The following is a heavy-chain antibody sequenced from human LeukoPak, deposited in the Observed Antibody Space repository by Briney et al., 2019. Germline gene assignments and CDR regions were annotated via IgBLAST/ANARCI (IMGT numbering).Heavy chain of an antibody. CDR1: GGSISSSNNY. Sequence: PSETLSLTCTVSGGSISSSNNYWDWIRQPPGKGLEWIGNIYYTGTTCYNPSLKSRVTISVDTSKNQFSLKLSSVTAADTAVYYCARNIRRAPADYWGQGTLVTVSS. CDR3: ARNIRRAPADY. CDR2: IYYTGTT. V-gene: IGHV4-39*07. J-gene: IGHJ4*02.